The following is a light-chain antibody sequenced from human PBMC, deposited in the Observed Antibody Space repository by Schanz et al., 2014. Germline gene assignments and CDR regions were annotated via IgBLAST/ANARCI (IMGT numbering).Light chain of an antibody. CDR3: QAWDSSLWV. Sequence: SYELTQPPSVSVAPGQTASITCGGNKITSKSVHWYQQKPGQAPVVVVYDDSDRPSGIPERFSGSNSGNTATLTISGTQAMDEADYYCQAWDSSLWVFGGGTKLTVL. J-gene: IGLJ3*02. V-gene: IGLV3-21*02. CDR2: DDS. CDR1: KITSKS.